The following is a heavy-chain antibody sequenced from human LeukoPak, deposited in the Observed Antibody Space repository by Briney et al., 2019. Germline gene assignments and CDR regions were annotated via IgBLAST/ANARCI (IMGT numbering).Heavy chain of an antibody. D-gene: IGHD1-14*01. V-gene: IGHV4-4*07. CDR3: ARASPTTNKGAYGWFDP. Sequence: SETLSLTCAVSGCTISCYYWSWIRQPAGKGLEWIGRIYTSGSTNYNPSLKSRVTMSVDTSKTQFSLKLNSVTAADTAVYYCARASPTTNKGAYGWFDPWGQGTLVTVSS. J-gene: IGHJ5*02. CDR2: IYTSGST. CDR1: GCTISCYY.